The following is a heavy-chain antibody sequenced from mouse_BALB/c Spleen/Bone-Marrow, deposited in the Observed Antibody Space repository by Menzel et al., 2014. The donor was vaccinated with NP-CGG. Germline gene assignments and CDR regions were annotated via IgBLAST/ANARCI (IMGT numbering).Heavy chain of an antibody. Sequence: VKLLESAAELARPGASVQMSCKPSGYSFTSSTMHWVKQRPGQGLEWIAYISPRITYSDYNQKFKDRATVTADKSSSTAYMQLSSLTSEDSAVYYCSREGAYYGCYGRFDYWGQGIILTGAS. D-gene: IGHD2-3*01. V-gene: IGHV1-4*01. J-gene: IGHJ2*01. CDR1: GYSFTSST. CDR2: ISPRITYS. CDR3: SREGAYYGCYGRFDY.